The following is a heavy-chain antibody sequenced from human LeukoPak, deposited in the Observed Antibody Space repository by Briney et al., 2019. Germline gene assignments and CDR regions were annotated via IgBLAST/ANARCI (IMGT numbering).Heavy chain of an antibody. Sequence: ASVEVSCKASGYTFTSYYMHWVRQAPGQGLEWMGIISPSGGSTSYAQKFQGRVTMTRDTSTSTVYMELSSLRSEDTAVYYCARKSRIAARPFDYWGQGTLVTVSS. J-gene: IGHJ4*02. CDR2: ISPSGGST. CDR1: GYTFTSYY. CDR3: ARKSRIAARPFDY. V-gene: IGHV1-46*01. D-gene: IGHD6-6*01.